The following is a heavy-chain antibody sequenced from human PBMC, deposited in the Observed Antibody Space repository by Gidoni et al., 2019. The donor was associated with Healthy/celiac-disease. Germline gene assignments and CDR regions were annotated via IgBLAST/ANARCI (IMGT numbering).Heavy chain of an antibody. CDR1: GGTFCSYA. Sequence: QVQLVQSGAAVTQPGSSVKVSCNASGGTFCSYAISWVRQAPGQGLEWMGGIIPSVGTANYAQKFQGRVTITADESTSTAYMELSSLRSEDTAVYYGARAGGYCSGGSCYSSWFDPWGQGTLVTVSS. CDR2: IIPSVGTA. D-gene: IGHD2-15*01. V-gene: IGHV1-69*01. CDR3: ARAGGYCSGGSCYSSWFDP. J-gene: IGHJ5*02.